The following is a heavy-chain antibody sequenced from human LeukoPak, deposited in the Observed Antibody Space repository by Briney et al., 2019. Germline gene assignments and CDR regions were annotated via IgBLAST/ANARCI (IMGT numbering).Heavy chain of an antibody. CDR2: LTGSGDST. CDR1: GFTFSSYA. Sequence: GGSLRLSCAASGFTFSSYAMSWVRQAPGKGLEWVSGLTGSGDSTYYADSVKGRFTISRDNSKNTVYLQMNSLRVEDTAVYYCAKRREGVAASFDYCGQGTLVTVSS. CDR3: AKRREGVAASFDY. J-gene: IGHJ4*02. D-gene: IGHD6-19*01. V-gene: IGHV3-23*01.